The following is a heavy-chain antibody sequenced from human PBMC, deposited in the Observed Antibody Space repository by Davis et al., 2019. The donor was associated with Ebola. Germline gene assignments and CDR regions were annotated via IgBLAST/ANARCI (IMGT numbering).Heavy chain of an antibody. CDR2: ISWNSGSI. CDR3: ARDIATGAFDI. J-gene: IGHJ3*02. D-gene: IGHD1-14*01. Sequence: SLKISCAASGFTFDDYAMHWVRQAPGKGLEWVSGISWNSGSIGYADSVKGRFTISRDNAKNSLYLQMNSLRAEDTAVYYCARDIATGAFDIWGQGTMVTVSS. CDR1: GFTFDDYA. V-gene: IGHV3-9*01.